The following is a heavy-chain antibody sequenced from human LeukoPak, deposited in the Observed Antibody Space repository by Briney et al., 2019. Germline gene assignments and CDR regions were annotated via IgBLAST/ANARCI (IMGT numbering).Heavy chain of an antibody. V-gene: IGHV1-46*01. CDR1: GYTFTMYY. CDR2: IDPSGGST. J-gene: IGHJ3*02. CDR3: ARDRHTYGRDHVAFDI. D-gene: IGHD2-8*01. Sequence: GASVKVSCKASGYTFTMYYMHWVRQAPGQGLEWMGIIDPSGGSTTYAQKFQGRVTMTTNTSTSTIYMELSSLKSEDTAVYYCARDRHTYGRDHVAFDIWGQGTMVTVSS.